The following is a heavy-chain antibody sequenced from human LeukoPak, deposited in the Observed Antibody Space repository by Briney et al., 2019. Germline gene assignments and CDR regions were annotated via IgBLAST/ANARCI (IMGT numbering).Heavy chain of an antibody. CDR1: GGTFSNYA. Sequence: SVKVSCKASGGTFSNYAISWVRQAPGQGLEWMGGIVPLFGTTNYAQKFQGRVTITADESTSTAYMELSSLRSEDTAVYYCARRHGLGSYHYYYYALDVWGQGTTVTVSS. CDR3: ARRHGLGSYHYYYYALDV. CDR2: IVPLFGTT. J-gene: IGHJ6*02. V-gene: IGHV1-69*01. D-gene: IGHD3-10*01.